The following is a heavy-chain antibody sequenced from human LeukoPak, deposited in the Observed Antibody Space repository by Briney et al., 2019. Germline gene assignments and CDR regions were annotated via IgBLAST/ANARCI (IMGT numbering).Heavy chain of an antibody. CDR1: GFTLSSSS. J-gene: IGHJ4*02. V-gene: IGHV3-23*01. Sequence: VGSLRLSCAPSGFTLSSSSMMRWVRQAPAKGLEWVSAISANGGRTYYPHSVKGRFHNSRENSKNTVYLEMNRLRAEDTAVDYWGKSGLAMINYYFDYWGQGTLVTVSS. D-gene: IGHD5-18*01. CDR2: ISANGGRT. CDR3: GKSGLAMINYYFDY.